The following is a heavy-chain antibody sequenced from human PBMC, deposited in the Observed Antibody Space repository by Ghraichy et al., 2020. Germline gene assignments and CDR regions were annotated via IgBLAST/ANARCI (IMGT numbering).Heavy chain of an antibody. CDR1: GGSISSGGYS. Sequence: SGTLSLTCAVSGGSISSGGYSWSWIRQPPGKGLEWIGYIYHSGSTYYNPSLKSRVTISVDRSKNQFSLKLSSVTAADTAVYYCARVRDYYDSSGYYYGGYYYYMDVWGKGTTVTVSS. D-gene: IGHD3-22*01. CDR3: ARVRDYYDSSGYYYGGYYYYMDV. J-gene: IGHJ6*03. CDR2: IYHSGST. V-gene: IGHV4-30-2*01.